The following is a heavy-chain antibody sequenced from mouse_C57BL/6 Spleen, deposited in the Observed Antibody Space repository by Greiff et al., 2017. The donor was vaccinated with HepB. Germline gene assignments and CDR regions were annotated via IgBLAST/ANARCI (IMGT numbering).Heavy chain of an antibody. Sequence: EVKVVESGGGLVQPGGSLSLSCAASGFTFTDYYMSWVRQPPGKALEWLGFIRNKANGYTTEYSASVKGRCTISRDNSQSILYLQMNALRAEDRATYYCARYMGSYGYFDVWGTGTTVTVSS. J-gene: IGHJ1*03. CDR1: GFTFTDYY. CDR3: ARYMGSYGYFDV. D-gene: IGHD1-1*01. CDR2: IRNKANGYTT. V-gene: IGHV7-3*01.